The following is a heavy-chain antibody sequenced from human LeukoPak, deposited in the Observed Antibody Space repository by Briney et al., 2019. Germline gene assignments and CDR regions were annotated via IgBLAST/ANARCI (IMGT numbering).Heavy chain of an antibody. Sequence: MTSETLSLTCTVSGGSISSYYWSWIRQPPGKGLEWIGYIYYSGSTNYNPSLKSRVTISVDTSKNQFSLKLSSVTAADTAVYYCARTSDSSGYHVYYFDYWGQGTLVTVSS. V-gene: IGHV4-59*01. J-gene: IGHJ4*02. D-gene: IGHD3-22*01. CDR1: GGSISSYY. CDR3: ARTSDSSGYHVYYFDY. CDR2: IYYSGST.